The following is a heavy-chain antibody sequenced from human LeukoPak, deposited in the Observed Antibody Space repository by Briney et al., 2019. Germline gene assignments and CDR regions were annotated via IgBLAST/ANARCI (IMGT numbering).Heavy chain of an antibody. CDR3: AKDGQLWALDY. Sequence: GRSLRLSCAASGFTFSSYGMHWVRQAPGKGLEWVADISYDGSNKYYADSVKGRFTISRDNSKNTLYLQMNSLRAEDTAVYYCAKDGQLWALDYWGQGTLVTVSS. V-gene: IGHV3-30*18. CDR2: ISYDGSNK. D-gene: IGHD5-18*01. J-gene: IGHJ4*02. CDR1: GFTFSSYG.